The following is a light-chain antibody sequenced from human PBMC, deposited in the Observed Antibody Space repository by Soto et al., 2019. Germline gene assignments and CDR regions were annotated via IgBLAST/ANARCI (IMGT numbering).Light chain of an antibody. CDR2: LGS. V-gene: IGKV2-28*01. Sequence: DIVMTQSPLSLPVTPGEPASISCRSSQSLLHSNGYNYLDWYLQKPGQSPQLLIYLGSNRASGVPDRFRGSGSCTDFTLTISRVEAEDVGVYYCMQALQTPPYITVGPGTKVDIK. CDR3: MQALQTPPYIT. J-gene: IGKJ3*01. CDR1: QSLLHSNGYNY.